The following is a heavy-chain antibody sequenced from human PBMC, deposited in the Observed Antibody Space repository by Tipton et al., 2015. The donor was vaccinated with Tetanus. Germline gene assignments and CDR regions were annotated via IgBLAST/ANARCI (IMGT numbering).Heavy chain of an antibody. CDR2: IHPSGIV. J-gene: IGHJ4*02. CDR1: GGSFSGYY. CDR3: ARPSRRYGDYLY. Sequence: TLSLTCAVYGGSFSGYYCTWIRQPPGKGLEWIGEIHPSGIVSYTPSLKSRVAILLDTSATQFSLKLSSVTAADTAVYYCARPSRRYGDYLYWGQGTLVTVSS. D-gene: IGHD4-17*01. V-gene: IGHV4-34*01.